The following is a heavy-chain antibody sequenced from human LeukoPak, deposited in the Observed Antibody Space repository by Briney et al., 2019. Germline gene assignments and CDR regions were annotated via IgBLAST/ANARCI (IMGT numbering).Heavy chain of an antibody. J-gene: IGHJ4*02. V-gene: IGHV3-48*04. Sequence: GGSLRLSCAASGFTFSSYSMNWVRQAPGKGLEWVSYISSSSSTIYYADSVKGRFTISRDNAKNSLYLQMNSLRAEDTAVYYCARDSTRTYCGGDCYRPSDYWGQGTLVTVSS. CDR1: GFTFSSYS. CDR3: ARDSTRTYCGGDCYRPSDY. D-gene: IGHD2-21*01. CDR2: ISSSSSTI.